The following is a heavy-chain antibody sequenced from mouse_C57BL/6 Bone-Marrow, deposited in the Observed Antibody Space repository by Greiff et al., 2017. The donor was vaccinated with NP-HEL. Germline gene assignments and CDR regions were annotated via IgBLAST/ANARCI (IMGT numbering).Heavy chain of an antibody. J-gene: IGHJ1*03. CDR3: ATFYGSSPPYWYFDV. CDR1: GFSLTSYG. Sequence: LMESGPGLVQPSQSLSITCTVSGFSLTSYGVHWVRQSPGKGLEWLGVIWRGGSTDYNAAFMSRLSITKDNSKSQVFFKMNSLQADDTAIYYCATFYGSSPPYWYFDVWGTGTTVTVSS. D-gene: IGHD1-1*01. V-gene: IGHV2-5*01. CDR2: IWRGGST.